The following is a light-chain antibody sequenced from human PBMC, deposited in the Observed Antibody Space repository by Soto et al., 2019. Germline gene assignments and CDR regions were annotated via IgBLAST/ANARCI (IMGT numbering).Light chain of an antibody. CDR2: GNS. CDR3: QSYDSSLSGWV. J-gene: IGLJ3*02. CDR1: SSNIGAGYD. Sequence: QAVVTQPPSVSGAPGQRVTIPCTGSSSNIGAGYDVHWYQQLPGTAPRVLIYGNSDRPSGVPDRFTGSKSGTSASLGITGLQAEDEADYYCQSYDSSLSGWVFRGGTQLTVL. V-gene: IGLV1-40*01.